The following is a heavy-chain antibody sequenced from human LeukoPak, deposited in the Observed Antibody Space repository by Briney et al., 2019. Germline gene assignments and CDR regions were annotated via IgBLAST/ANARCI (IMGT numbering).Heavy chain of an antibody. Sequence: VKPSEALSLTCTASGGSVSSDSHCWSWIRQTPGKGLEWIGWIYHTGSANSNPSLKSRVTISVDTSKNQFSLKLSSVTAADAAVYYCARHRAVAGRGGFDYWGQGTLVTVSS. CDR1: GGSVSSDSHC. CDR3: ARHRAVAGRGGFDY. V-gene: IGHV4-61*01. J-gene: IGHJ4*02. CDR2: IYHTGSA. D-gene: IGHD6-19*01.